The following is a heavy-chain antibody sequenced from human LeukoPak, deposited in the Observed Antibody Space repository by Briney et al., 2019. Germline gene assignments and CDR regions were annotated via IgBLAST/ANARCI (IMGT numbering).Heavy chain of an antibody. CDR1: GYTFSSYY. CDR2: INPSGGST. J-gene: IGHJ4*02. Sequence: ASVKVSCKASGYTFSSYYMHWVRQPPGQGLEWMGIINPSGGSTSYAQKFQGRVTMPRDKSTRTVYMELSSLRSEDTAVYYCARPRRSSSWLTGGLDYWGQGTLVTVSS. V-gene: IGHV1-46*01. CDR3: ARPRRSSSWLTGGLDY. D-gene: IGHD6-13*01.